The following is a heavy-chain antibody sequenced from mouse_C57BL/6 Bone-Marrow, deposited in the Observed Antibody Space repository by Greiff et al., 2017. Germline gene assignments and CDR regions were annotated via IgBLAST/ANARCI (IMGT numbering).Heavy chain of an antibody. V-gene: IGHV1-61*01. J-gene: IGHJ2*01. Sequence: QVQLQQPGAELVRPGSSVKLSCKASGYTFTSYWMDWVKQRPGQGLEWIGYIYPSDSETHYNQKFKDKATVTVDKSSSTAYMQLSSLTSEASAVYYCARGDADYWGQGTTLTVSS. CDR3: ARGDADY. D-gene: IGHD2-13*01. CDR2: IYPSDSET. CDR1: GYTFTSYW.